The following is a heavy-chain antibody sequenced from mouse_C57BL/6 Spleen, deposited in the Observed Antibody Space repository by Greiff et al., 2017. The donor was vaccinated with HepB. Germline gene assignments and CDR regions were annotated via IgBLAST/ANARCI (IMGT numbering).Heavy chain of an antibody. J-gene: IGHJ4*01. CDR1: GYTFTSYW. CDR3: ARGGRSYAMDY. Sequence: VQLQQSGAELVRPGSSVKLSCKASGYTFTSYWMHWVKQRPIQGLEWIGNIDSSDSETHYNQKFKDKATLTVDKSSSTAYMQLSSLTSEDSAVYYCARGGRSYAMDYWGQGTSVTVSS. V-gene: IGHV1-52*01. CDR2: IDSSDSET.